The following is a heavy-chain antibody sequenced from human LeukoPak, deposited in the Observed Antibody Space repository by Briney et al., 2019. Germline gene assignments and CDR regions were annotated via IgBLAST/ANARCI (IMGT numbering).Heavy chain of an antibody. D-gene: IGHD3-10*01. CDR2: INPSTGST. CDR1: GYTFTSYY. V-gene: IGHV1-46*01. J-gene: IGHJ4*02. Sequence: GASVKVSCKASGYTFTSYYIFWVRQAPGQGLEWMGIINPSTGSTSYSQKFQGRVTMTRDTSTSTVYMELSSLRSEDTAVYYCARSHPYPMVRGVTPFDYWGQGTLVTVSS. CDR3: ARSHPYPMVRGVTPFDY.